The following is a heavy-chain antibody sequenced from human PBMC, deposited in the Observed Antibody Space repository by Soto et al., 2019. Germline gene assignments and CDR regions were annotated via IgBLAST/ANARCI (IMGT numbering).Heavy chain of an antibody. J-gene: IGHJ4*02. V-gene: IGHV3-15*01. CDR2: IKSETDGGTA. CDR1: GFTFSNAW. D-gene: IGHD1-1*01. Sequence: GGSLRLSCAASGFTFSNAWMSWARQAPGKGLEWVGRIKSETDGGTADYTAPVKSRFTISRDDSKNTLYLQMNSLKTEDTAVYYCTTDYNGGSDNWGQGALVTVSS. CDR3: TTDYNGGSDN.